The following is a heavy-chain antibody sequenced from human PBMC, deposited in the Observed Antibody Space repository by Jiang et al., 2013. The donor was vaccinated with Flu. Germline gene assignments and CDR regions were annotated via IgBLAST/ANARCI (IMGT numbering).Heavy chain of an antibody. Sequence: KSRVTMSVDTSKNQFSLNLSSVTAADTAVYYCARRSPATADWFDPWGQGTLVTVSS. J-gene: IGHJ5*02. CDR3: ARRSPATADWFDP. V-gene: IGHV4-30-2*05. D-gene: IGHD2-21*02.